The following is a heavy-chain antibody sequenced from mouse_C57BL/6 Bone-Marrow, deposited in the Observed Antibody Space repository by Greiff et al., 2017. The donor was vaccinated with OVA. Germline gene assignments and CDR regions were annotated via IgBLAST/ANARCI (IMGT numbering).Heavy chain of an antibody. V-gene: IGHV1-64*01. D-gene: IGHD4-1*01. J-gene: IGHJ4*01. CDR2: IHPNSGST. CDR1: GYTFTSYW. CDR3: ARPLTGTTPYAMDY. Sequence: QVQLQQPGAELVKPGASVKLSCKASGYTFTSYWMHWVKQRPGQGLEWIGMIHPNSGSTNYNEKFKSKATLTVDKSSSTAYMQLSSLTSEDSAVYYCARPLTGTTPYAMDYWGQGTSVTVSS.